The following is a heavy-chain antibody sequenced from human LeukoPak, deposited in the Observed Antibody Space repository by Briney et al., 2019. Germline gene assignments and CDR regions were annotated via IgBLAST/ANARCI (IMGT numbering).Heavy chain of an antibody. CDR3: ARVRRLTAAPGAFDI. Sequence: SETLSLTCTVSGGSISSSSYYWGWIRQPPGKGLEWIGSIYYSGSTYYNPSLKSRVTISVDTSKNQFSLKLSSVTAADTAVYYCARVRRLTAAPGAFDIWGQGTMVTVSS. CDR1: GGSISSSSYY. V-gene: IGHV4-39*01. CDR2: IYYSGST. D-gene: IGHD2-2*01. J-gene: IGHJ3*02.